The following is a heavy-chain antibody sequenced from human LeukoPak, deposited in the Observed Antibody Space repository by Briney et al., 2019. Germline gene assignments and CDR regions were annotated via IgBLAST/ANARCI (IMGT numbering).Heavy chain of an antibody. D-gene: IGHD6-13*01. J-gene: IGHJ5*02. CDR3: ARDLGSSSWTTNWFDP. CDR1: GFTFSNYG. CDR2: IWYDGSNK. V-gene: IGHV3-33*01. Sequence: GGSLRLSCAASGFTFSNYGMHWVRQAPGKGLEWVAVIWYDGSNKYYADSVKGRFTISRDNSKNTLYLQMNSLRVKDTAVYYCARDLGSSSWTTNWFDPWGQGTLVTVSS.